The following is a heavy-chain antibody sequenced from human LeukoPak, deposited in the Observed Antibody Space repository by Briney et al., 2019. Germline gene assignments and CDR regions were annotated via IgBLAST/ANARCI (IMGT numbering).Heavy chain of an antibody. J-gene: IGHJ2*01. CDR1: GGSFSGYY. CDR2: INHSGST. CDR3: ARQEDWYFDL. Sequence: SETLSLTCAVYGGSFSGYYWSWIRQPPGKGLEWIGEINHSGSTNYNPSLKSRVTISVDTSKNQFSLKLSSVTAADTAVYYCARQEDWYFDLWGRGTLVTVSS. V-gene: IGHV4-34*01.